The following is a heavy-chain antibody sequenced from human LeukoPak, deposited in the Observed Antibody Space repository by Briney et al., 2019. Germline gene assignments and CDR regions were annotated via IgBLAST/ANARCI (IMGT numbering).Heavy chain of an antibody. D-gene: IGHD5-12*01. CDR3: AREIGMSGYDF. Sequence: GGSLRLSCAASEFIFSSYWMSWVRQAPGKGLEWVANIKQDGGDKYYVDSVKGRFTISRDNAKNSLYLEMNSLRAEDTAVYYCAREIGMSGYDFWGQGTLVTVSS. CDR2: IKQDGGDK. J-gene: IGHJ4*02. V-gene: IGHV3-7*03. CDR1: EFIFSSYW.